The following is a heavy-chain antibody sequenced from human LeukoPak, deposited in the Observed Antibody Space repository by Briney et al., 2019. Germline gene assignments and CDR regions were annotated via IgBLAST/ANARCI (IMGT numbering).Heavy chain of an antibody. D-gene: IGHD5-12*01. CDR1: GFTFSSHA. CDR3: VKDLYGGYDSLDY. CDR2: ISSNGRRT. J-gene: IGHJ4*02. V-gene: IGHV3-64D*06. Sequence: GGSLRLSCSASGFTFSSHAMHWVRQAPGKGLEYVSAISSNGRRTYYADSVKGRFTMSRDNSKNTLYLQMSSLRAEDTAVYYCVKDLYGGYDSLDYWGQGTVVPVSS.